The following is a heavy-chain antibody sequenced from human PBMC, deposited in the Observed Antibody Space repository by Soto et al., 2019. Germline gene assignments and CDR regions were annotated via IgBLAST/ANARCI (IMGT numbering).Heavy chain of an antibody. CDR1: GFTFSNAW. D-gene: IGHD3-3*01. CDR2: IKSNTDGGTT. J-gene: IGHJ5*02. V-gene: IGHV3-15*01. Sequence: GGSLRLSCAASGFTFSNAWMSWVRQAPGKGLEWVGRIKSNTDGGTTDYAAPVKGRFTISIDDSKNTLYLQMNSLKTGDTAVYYCTTVAELITFGVVTPWGQGTLVTVSS. CDR3: TTVAELITFGVVTP.